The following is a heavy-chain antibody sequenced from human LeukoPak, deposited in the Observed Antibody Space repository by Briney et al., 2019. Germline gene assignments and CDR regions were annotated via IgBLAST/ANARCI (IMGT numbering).Heavy chain of an antibody. J-gene: IGHJ4*02. CDR2: ISAYNGNT. Sequence: GASVKVSCKASGYTFTSYGISWVRQAPGQGLEWMGWISAYNGNTNYAQKLQGRVTMTTDTSTSTAYMELRSLRSDDTAVYYCARERKPRDVDIVATREFDYWGQGTLVTVSS. CDR3: ARERKPRDVDIVATREFDY. CDR1: GYTFTSYG. V-gene: IGHV1-18*01. D-gene: IGHD5-12*01.